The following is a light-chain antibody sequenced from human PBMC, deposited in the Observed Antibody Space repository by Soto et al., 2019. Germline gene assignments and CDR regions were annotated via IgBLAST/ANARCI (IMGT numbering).Light chain of an antibody. J-gene: IGLJ2*01. CDR3: QTLGTGIPGV. V-gene: IGLV4-69*01. CDR2: LNSDGSH. CDR1: SGHSSYA. Sequence: QLVLTQSPSASASLGASVKLTCTLSSGHSSYAIAWHQQQPEKGPRYLMKLNSDGSHSKGDGIPDRFSGSSSGAERYLPISRLQSEDEAEYSCQTLGTGIPGVFGGGTTLTVL.